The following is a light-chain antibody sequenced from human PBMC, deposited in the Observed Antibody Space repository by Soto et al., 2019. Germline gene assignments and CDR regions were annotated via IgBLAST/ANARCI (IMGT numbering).Light chain of an antibody. CDR2: GAS. Sequence: DIQMTQSPSAMSASVGDRVTITCRASQGISNYLAWFQQKPGKVPKRLIYGASSLQSGVPSRFSGSGSGTEFTLTISSLQSEDFAIYHCQQYDNLPPWTFGQGTKVEIK. CDR1: QGISNY. J-gene: IGKJ1*01. V-gene: IGKV1-17*03. CDR3: QQYDNLPPWT.